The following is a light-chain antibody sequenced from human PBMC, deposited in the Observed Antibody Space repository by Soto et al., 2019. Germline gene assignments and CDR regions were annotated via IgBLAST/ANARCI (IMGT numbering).Light chain of an antibody. CDR2: GAS. CDR3: QQYSTSLM. V-gene: IGKV3-15*01. CDR1: QSVGST. Sequence: EILMTQSPATLSVSPGERVILSCRASQSVGSTLAWYQQKPGQAPRLLIRGASTRATGVPARLSGSGSGTEFTLTISSLQSEEFAVYYCQQYSTSLMFGGGTTLEIK. J-gene: IGKJ4*02.